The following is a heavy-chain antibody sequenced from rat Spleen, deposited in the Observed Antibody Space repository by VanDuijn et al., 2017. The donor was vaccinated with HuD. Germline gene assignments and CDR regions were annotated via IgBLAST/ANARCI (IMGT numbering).Heavy chain of an antibody. CDR1: GFTFSAYN. D-gene: IGHD1-12*02. V-gene: IGHV5S10*01. J-gene: IGHJ4*01. CDR3: ATDGYYDGTYYSVYVMDA. Sequence: EVQLVESGGGLVQPGKSLKLSCAASGFTFSAYNMAWVRQAPKKGLEWVAAIIYDSSRTYYRDSVKGRFTISRDNAKNTLYLQMDSLRSEDTATYYWATDGYYDGTYYSVYVMDAWGQGASVTVSS. CDR2: IIYDSSRT.